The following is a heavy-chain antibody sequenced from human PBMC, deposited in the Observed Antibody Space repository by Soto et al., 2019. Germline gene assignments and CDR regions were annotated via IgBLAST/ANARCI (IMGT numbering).Heavy chain of an antibody. Sequence: GESLKISCDGSGYSFTIYWIGLVRQMPGKGLEWMGIIYPGDSDTRYSPSFQGQVTISADKSISTAYLQWSSLKASDTAMYYCARRVGYCSSTSCYPTENWFDPWGQGTLVTVSS. V-gene: IGHV5-51*01. CDR3: ARRVGYCSSTSCYPTENWFDP. D-gene: IGHD2-2*03. CDR1: GYSFTIYW. J-gene: IGHJ5*02. CDR2: IYPGDSDT.